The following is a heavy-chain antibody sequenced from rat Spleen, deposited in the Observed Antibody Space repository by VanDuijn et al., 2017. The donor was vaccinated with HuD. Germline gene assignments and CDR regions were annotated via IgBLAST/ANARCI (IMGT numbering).Heavy chain of an antibody. CDR2: ISTGGGNT. D-gene: IGHD1-1*01. CDR3: ARHDYYSGSDYWYFDF. J-gene: IGHJ1*01. V-gene: IGHV5S13*01. CDR1: GFTFGVYG. Sequence: EVQLVESGGGLMQPGRSLKLSCVASGFTFGVYGMHWIRQAPTKGLDWVASISTGGGNTYYRDSVKGRFTISRDNAKNTQYLQMDSLRYEDTATYYCARHDYYSGSDYWYFDFWGPGTMVTVSS.